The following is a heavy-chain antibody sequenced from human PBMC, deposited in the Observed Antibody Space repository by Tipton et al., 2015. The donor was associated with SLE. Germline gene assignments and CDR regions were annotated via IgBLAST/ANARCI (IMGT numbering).Heavy chain of an antibody. CDR1: GDSISSYY. CDR3: ARERSPGIV. J-gene: IGHJ3*01. Sequence: TLSLTCTVSGDSISSYYWSWIRQPPGKGLEWIGYIYYSGSTNYNPSLKSRVTISVDTSKNLFSLKLSSVTAADTAVYYCARERSPGIVWGQVTMVTVSS. CDR2: IYYSGST. V-gene: IGHV4-59*01.